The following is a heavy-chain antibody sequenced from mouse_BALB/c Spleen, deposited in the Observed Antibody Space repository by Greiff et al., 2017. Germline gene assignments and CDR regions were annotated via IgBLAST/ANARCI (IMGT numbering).Heavy chain of an antibody. CDR3: ARGGLLQGMDY. CDR1: GFTFSSYA. CDR2: ISSGGST. J-gene: IGHJ4*01. D-gene: IGHD2-3*01. Sequence: EVQVVESGGGLVKPGGSLKLSCAASGFTFSSYAMSWVRQTPEKRLEWVASISSGGSTYYPDSVKGRFTISRDNARNILYLQMSSLRSEDTAMYYCARGGLLQGMDYWGQGTSVTVSS. V-gene: IGHV5-6-5*01.